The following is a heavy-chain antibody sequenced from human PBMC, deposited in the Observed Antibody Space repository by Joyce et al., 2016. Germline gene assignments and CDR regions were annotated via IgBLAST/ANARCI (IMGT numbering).Heavy chain of an antibody. CDR3: ARQVAPYGFDI. J-gene: IGHJ3*02. D-gene: IGHD5-12*01. V-gene: IGHV4-59*08. Sequence: QVHLQESGPGLVKPSETLSLTCAVSGGSITGDYWHWIRQSPGKVLEWIGYMYHNGATNYNPSLRGRGTISIGTSRNQFSLMLASVTVADTAVYYCARQVAPYGFDIWGQGTLVTVSS. CDR1: GGSITGDY. CDR2: MYHNGAT.